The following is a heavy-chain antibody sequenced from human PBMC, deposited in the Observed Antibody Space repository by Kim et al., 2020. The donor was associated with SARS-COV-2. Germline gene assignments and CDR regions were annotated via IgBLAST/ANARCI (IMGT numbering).Heavy chain of an antibody. Sequence: DYAAPVKGRFTISRDDSENRVHLQMNNLKTEDTAVYYCTIDVPTARPQIDYWGQGILVTVSS. CDR3: TIDVPTARPQIDY. V-gene: IGHV3-15*01. J-gene: IGHJ4*02. D-gene: IGHD2-2*02.